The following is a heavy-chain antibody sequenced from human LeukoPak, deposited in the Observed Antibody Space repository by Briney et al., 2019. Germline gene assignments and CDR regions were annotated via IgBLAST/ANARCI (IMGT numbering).Heavy chain of an antibody. Sequence: SETLSLTCTVSGGSISSGGYYWSWIRQHPGTGLEWIGYIYYSGSTYYNPSLKSRVTISVDTSKNQFSLKLSSVTAADTAVYYCARVRYYYDSSGSDAFDIWGQGTMVTVSS. CDR3: ARVRYYYDSSGSDAFDI. J-gene: IGHJ3*02. CDR1: GGSISSGGYY. D-gene: IGHD3-22*01. CDR2: IYYSGST. V-gene: IGHV4-31*03.